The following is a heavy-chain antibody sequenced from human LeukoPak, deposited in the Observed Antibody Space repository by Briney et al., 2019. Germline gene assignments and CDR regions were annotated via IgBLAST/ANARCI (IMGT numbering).Heavy chain of an antibody. V-gene: IGHV3-23*01. J-gene: IGHJ4*02. Sequence: PGGSLRLSCAVSGITLSNYGMSWVRQAPGKGLEWVAGISDSGGSTNYADSVKGRFTISRDNPKNTLYLQMNSLRAEDTAVYYCAPGPTDFDYWGQGTLVTVSS. CDR2: ISDSGGST. CDR3: APGPTDFDY. CDR1: GITLSNYG.